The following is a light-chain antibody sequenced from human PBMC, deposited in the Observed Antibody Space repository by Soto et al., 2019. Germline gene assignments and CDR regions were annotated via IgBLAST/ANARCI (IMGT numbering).Light chain of an antibody. J-gene: IGLJ2*01. CDR2: DVS. Sequence: QSALTEPRSVSGSPGQSVTISCTGTSSDVGGYNYVSWYQQHPGKAPKLMIYDVSKRPSGVSNRFSGSKSGNTASLTISGLQAEDEADYYCCSYTGSSTCVFGAGTKLTVL. CDR3: CSYTGSSTCV. V-gene: IGLV2-11*01. CDR1: SSDVGGYNY.